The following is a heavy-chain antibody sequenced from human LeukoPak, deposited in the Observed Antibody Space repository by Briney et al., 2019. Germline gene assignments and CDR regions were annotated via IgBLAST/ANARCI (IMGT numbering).Heavy chain of an antibody. CDR1: GFTFSSYS. CDR3: ARDYRVVTFDY. V-gene: IGHV3-21*01. D-gene: IGHD2-21*02. J-gene: IGHJ4*02. CDR2: ISSSSSYI. Sequence: GGSLRLSCAASGFTFSSYSMNWVRQAPGKELEWVSSISSSSSYIYYADSVKGRFTISRDNAKNSLYLQMNSLRAEDTAVYYCARDYRVVTFDYWGQGTLVTVSS.